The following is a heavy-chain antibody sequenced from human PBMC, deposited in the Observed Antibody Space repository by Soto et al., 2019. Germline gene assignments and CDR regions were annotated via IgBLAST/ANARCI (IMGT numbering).Heavy chain of an antibody. Sequence: SETLSLTCTVSGDSISAYSWSWVRQPPGKGLEWIGNIHYNGNTKYSPSLKSRVTMSVDTSKNQFSLRLISVTAADTAIYFCAREGNLGRWLQPLDFWGQGTLVTSPQ. CDR3: AREGNLGRWLQPLDF. CDR1: GDSISAYS. V-gene: IGHV4-59*01. CDR2: IHYNGNT. J-gene: IGHJ4*02. D-gene: IGHD5-12*01.